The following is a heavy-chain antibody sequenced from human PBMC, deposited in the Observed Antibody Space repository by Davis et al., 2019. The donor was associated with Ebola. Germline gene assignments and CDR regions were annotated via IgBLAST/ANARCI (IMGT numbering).Heavy chain of an antibody. CDR2: MNPNSGNT. D-gene: IGHD2-2*01. CDR3: ARDPGYCSSTSCYGYGMDV. CDR1: GYTFTSYD. Sequence: ASVKVSCKASGYTFTSYDINWVRQATGQGLEWMGWMNPNSGNTGYAQKFQGRVTMTRNTSISTAYMELSSLRSEDTAVYYCARDPGYCSSTSCYGYGMDVWGQGTTVTVSS. J-gene: IGHJ6*02. V-gene: IGHV1-8*01.